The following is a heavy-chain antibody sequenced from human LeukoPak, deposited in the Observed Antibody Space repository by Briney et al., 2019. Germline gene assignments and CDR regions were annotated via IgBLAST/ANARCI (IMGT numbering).Heavy chain of an antibody. J-gene: IGHJ6*03. V-gene: IGHV1-69*13. Sequence: AAVKFSCKASGGTFSSYAISWVRQAPGQGLEWMGGIIPIFGTANYAQKLQGRVTITADESTSTAYMELSSLRSEDTAVYYCARVPIVVAPAANASYYYYMDVWGKGTTVTVSS. CDR3: ARVPIVVAPAANASYYYYMDV. CDR2: IIPIFGTA. CDR1: GGTFSSYA. D-gene: IGHD2-2*01.